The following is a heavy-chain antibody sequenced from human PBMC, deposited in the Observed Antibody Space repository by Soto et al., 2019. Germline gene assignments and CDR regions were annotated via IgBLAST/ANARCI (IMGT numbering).Heavy chain of an antibody. D-gene: IGHD2-2*01. CDR3: AGEDCSSTSCYEYYYYGMDV. CDR1: GGSISSYY. V-gene: IGHV4-59*05. CDR2: IYYSGYT. J-gene: IGHJ6*02. Sequence: SETLSLTCTVSGGSISSYYWSWIRQPPGKGLEWIGSIYYSGYTYYNPSLKSRVTISVDTSKNQFSLKLSSVTAADTAVYYCAGEDCSSTSCYEYYYYGMDVWGQGTMVTVSS.